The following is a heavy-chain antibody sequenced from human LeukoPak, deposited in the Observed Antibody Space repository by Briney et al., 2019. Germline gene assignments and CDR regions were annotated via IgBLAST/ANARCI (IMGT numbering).Heavy chain of an antibody. Sequence: SETLSLTCTVSGDSISSDYWSWIRQTPGKGLEYIGYIYYSGSTNYNPSLKSRVTISVDTSKNQLSLKLSSVTAADTAVYYCARGHLTGTYKIDYWGQGTLVTVSS. CDR3: ARGHLTGTYKIDY. V-gene: IGHV4-59*01. CDR1: GDSISSDY. CDR2: IYYSGST. D-gene: IGHD1-20*01. J-gene: IGHJ4*02.